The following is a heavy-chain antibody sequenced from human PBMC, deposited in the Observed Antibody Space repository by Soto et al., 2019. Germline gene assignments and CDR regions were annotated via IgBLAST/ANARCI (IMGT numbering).Heavy chain of an antibody. J-gene: IGHJ1*01. CDR1: GYTFSSYD. D-gene: IGHD6-19*01. CDR2: MNPNNGNR. CDR3: ATDSAWKRTGNSDF. V-gene: IGHV1-8*01. Sequence: QVQLVQSGGEVKKPGASVKVSCKASGYTFSSYDINWVRQATGRGLEWMGWMNPNNGNRGYAQEFQDRLTLTRNTSTSTAYMELSNLTSDATAVYYCATDSAWKRTGNSDFWGQGTLVTVSS.